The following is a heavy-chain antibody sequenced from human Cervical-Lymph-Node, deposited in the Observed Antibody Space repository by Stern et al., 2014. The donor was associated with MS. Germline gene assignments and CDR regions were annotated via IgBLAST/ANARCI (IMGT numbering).Heavy chain of an antibody. D-gene: IGHD3-3*01. CDR3: AGSGTYYPDY. Sequence: QVQLQESGPGLVKPSETLSLTCSVSGGSISSYYWNWIRQPPGKGLEWIANVHYSGTTNYNPSLKSRVTILLDMSMNKISLKLTSVTAADTAVYYCAGSGTYYPDYWGQGILVTVSS. CDR1: GGSISSYY. J-gene: IGHJ4*02. CDR2: VHYSGTT. V-gene: IGHV4-59*08.